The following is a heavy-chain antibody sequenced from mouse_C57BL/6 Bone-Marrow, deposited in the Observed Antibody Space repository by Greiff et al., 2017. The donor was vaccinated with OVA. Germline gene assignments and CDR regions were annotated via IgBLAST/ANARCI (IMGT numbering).Heavy chain of an antibody. CDR3: ARWGWDLDY. CDR1: GYAFSSSW. CDR2: IYPGDGDT. Sequence: VQLQQSGPELVKPGASVKISCKASGYAFSSSWMNWVKQRPGKGLEWIGRIYPGDGDTNYNGKFKGKATLTADKSSSTAYMQLSSLTSEDSAVYFCARWGWDLDYWGQGTLVTVSA. V-gene: IGHV1-82*01. D-gene: IGHD4-1*01. J-gene: IGHJ3*01.